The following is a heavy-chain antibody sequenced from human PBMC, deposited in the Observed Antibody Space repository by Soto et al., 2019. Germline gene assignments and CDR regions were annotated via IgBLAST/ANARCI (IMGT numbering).Heavy chain of an antibody. V-gene: IGHV4-39*01. CDR2: IYYTGNT. Sequence: SETLSLTCTVSDDSISTNNYYWGWIRQPPGKGLEWIATIYYTGNTYFNPSLKSRVTMSVDTSKNQFSLKLSSVTATDTAVYYCTKLFASRLFDYWGQGALVTVSS. CDR1: DDSISTNNYY. CDR3: TKLFASRLFDY. J-gene: IGHJ4*02. D-gene: IGHD6-13*01.